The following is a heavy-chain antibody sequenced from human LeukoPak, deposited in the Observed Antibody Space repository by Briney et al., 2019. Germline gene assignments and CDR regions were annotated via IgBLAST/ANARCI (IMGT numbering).Heavy chain of an antibody. J-gene: IGHJ4*02. Sequence: ASVKVSCKASGYTFTSYYMHWVRQAPGQGLEWMGITNPTGGSTTYAQKFQGRVTMTRDTSTSTVYMELSSLRSDDTAVYYCARTAARRFDYWGQGTLVTVSS. D-gene: IGHD6-6*01. CDR2: TNPTGGST. V-gene: IGHV1-46*01. CDR1: GYTFTSYY. CDR3: ARTAARRFDY.